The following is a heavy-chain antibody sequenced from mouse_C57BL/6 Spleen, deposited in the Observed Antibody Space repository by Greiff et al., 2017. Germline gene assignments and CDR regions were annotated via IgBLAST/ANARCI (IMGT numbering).Heavy chain of an antibody. CDR2: IRLKSDNYAT. Sequence: EVKLMESGGGLVQPGGSMKLSCVASGFTFSNYWMNWVRQSPEKGLEWVAQIRLKSDNYATHYAESVKGRFTISRDDSKSSVYLQMNNLRAEDTGIYYCTGYRNYEGDWGQGTTLTVSS. CDR3: TGYRNYEGD. CDR1: GFTFSNYW. J-gene: IGHJ2*01. D-gene: IGHD2-5*01. V-gene: IGHV6-3*01.